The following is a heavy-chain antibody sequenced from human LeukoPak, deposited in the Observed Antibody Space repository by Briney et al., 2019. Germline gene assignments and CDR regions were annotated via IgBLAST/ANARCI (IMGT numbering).Heavy chain of an antibody. CDR2: IKQDGSEK. Sequence: GGSLRLSCAASGFAFSSYWMSWVRQAPGKGLEWVANIKQDGSEKYYVDSVKGRFTISRDNAKMSLYLQMNSLRVEDTAVYYCATYSTRNAREFQSWGQGTLVTVSS. CDR1: GFAFSSYW. V-gene: IGHV3-7*01. D-gene: IGHD4-11*01. CDR3: ATYSTRNAREFQS. J-gene: IGHJ1*01.